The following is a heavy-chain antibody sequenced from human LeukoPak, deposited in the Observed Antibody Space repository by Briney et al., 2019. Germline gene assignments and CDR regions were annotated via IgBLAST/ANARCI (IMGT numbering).Heavy chain of an antibody. CDR3: AKDGSTVVPAGVFDY. CDR2: ISGSGGST. CDR1: GFTFSSYG. Sequence: GGSLRLSCAASGFTFSSYGMSWVRRAPGKGPEWVSGISGSGGSTYYADSVKGRFTISRDNSKNTLYLQMNSLRAEDTAVYYCAKDGSTVVPAGVFDYWGQGTLVTVSS. V-gene: IGHV3-23*01. J-gene: IGHJ4*02. D-gene: IGHD2-2*01.